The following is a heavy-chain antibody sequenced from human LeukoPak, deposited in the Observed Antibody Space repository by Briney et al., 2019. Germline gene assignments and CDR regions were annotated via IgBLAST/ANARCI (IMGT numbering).Heavy chain of an antibody. CDR3: AKDAPVNIVVVPAANS. CDR2: ISGSGGST. CDR1: GFNFSSYA. D-gene: IGHD2-2*01. J-gene: IGHJ4*02. V-gene: IGHV3-23*01. Sequence: GGSLRLSCAASGFNFSSYAMSWVRQAPGKGLEWVSAISGSGGSTYYADSVKGRFTISRDNSKNTLYLQMNSLSAEDMAVYYCAKDAPVNIVVVPAANSWGQGTLVTVSS.